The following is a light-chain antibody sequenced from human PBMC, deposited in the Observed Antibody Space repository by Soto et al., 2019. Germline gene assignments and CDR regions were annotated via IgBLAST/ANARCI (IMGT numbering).Light chain of an antibody. CDR1: TGAVTSGYN. J-gene: IGLJ3*02. CDR3: LLYNGGAWV. CDR2: STS. V-gene: IGLV7-43*01. Sequence: QTVVTQEPSLTVSPGGTVTLTCASSTGAVTSGYNPNWFQQKPGQAPRALIYSTSIKHSWTPARFSGSLLGGNAALTLSGVQAEDEAEYYCLLYNGGAWVFGGGTKLTVL.